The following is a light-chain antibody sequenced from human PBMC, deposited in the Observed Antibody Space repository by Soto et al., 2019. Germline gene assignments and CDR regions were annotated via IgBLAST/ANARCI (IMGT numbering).Light chain of an antibody. CDR1: SSDVGGYDC. J-gene: IGLJ3*02. V-gene: IGLV2-14*01. Sequence: QSALTQPASVSGSPGQSIAISCTGTSSDVGGYDCVSWYRHHPGKAPKLVIYEVSNRPSGVSNRFSGSKSDNTASLTISGLQAEDEADYSCCSCTSSSTWVFGGGTKLTVL. CDR3: CSCTSSSTWV. CDR2: EVS.